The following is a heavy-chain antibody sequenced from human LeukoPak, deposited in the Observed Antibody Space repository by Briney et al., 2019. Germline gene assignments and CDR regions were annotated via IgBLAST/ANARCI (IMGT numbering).Heavy chain of an antibody. CDR2: IWYDGSSK. D-gene: IGHD6-13*01. CDR1: GFTFSSYA. Sequence: GRSLRLSCAASGFTFSSYAMHWVRQAPGKGLQWVAVIWYDGSSKYYADSVKGRFTISRDNSKSTLYLQMNSLRAEDTAVYYCARDPPTRQYTNSFSLDYWGQGTLVTVSS. CDR3: ARDPPTRQYTNSFSLDY. V-gene: IGHV3-33*01. J-gene: IGHJ4*02.